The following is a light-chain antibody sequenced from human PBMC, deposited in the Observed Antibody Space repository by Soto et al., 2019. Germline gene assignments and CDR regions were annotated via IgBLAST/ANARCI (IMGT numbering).Light chain of an antibody. Sequence: QSVLTQPRSVSGSPGQSVTISCTGTSSDVGAYNYVSWYQHHPGKAPKLMIYDVSKRPSGVPDRFSGSKSGNTASLTISGLQADDEADYYCCSYAGRYTWVFGGGTQLTVL. V-gene: IGLV2-11*01. CDR3: CSYAGRYTWV. CDR1: SSDVGAYNY. CDR2: DVS. J-gene: IGLJ3*02.